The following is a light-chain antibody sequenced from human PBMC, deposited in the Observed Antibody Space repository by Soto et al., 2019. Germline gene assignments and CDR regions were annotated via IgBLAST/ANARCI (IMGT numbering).Light chain of an antibody. CDR3: QQYNNWPRAT. CDR2: RAS. J-gene: IGKJ4*01. CDR1: QTIYSN. V-gene: IGKV3-15*01. Sequence: IVMTQSPATLSVSPGERATLSCRAGQTIYSNVAWYQQRPGQVPRLLIYRASTRATGVPARFSGSGSGTEFTLTISGLQSEDSAVYYCQQYNNWPRATFGGGTKVDIK.